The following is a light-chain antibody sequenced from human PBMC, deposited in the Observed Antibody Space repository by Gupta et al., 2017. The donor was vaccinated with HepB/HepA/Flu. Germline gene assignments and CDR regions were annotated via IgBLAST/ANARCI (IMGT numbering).Light chain of an antibody. CDR3: QQEINNLGT. Sequence: DIVMTQSPDSMAVSLGERATINCKSSRSVRYTGNNKNYLAWYQQKPGQPPKALVSWASSRECGVPDRFRGSGSGTDFTLTISDLQAEDVAVYYCQQEINNLGTFGQGTKMEIK. CDR2: WAS. J-gene: IGKJ2*02. CDR1: RSVRYTGNNKNY. V-gene: IGKV4-1*01.